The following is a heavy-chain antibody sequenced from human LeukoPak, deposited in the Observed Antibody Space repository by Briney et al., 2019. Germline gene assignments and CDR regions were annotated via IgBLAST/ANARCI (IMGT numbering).Heavy chain of an antibody. J-gene: IGHJ4*02. CDR2: IYYSGST. CDR3: ARYYYDSSGYYPFDY. CDR1: GGSISSGSYY. Sequence: SETLSLTCTVSGGSISSGSYYWSWIRQPAGKGLEWIGYIYYSGSTNYNPSLKSRVTISVDTSKNQFSLKLSSVTAADTAVYYCARYYYDSSGYYPFDYWGQGTLVTVSS. D-gene: IGHD3-22*01. V-gene: IGHV4-61*10.